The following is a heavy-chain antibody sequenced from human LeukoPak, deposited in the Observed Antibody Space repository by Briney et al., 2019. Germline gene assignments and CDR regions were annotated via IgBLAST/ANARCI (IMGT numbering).Heavy chain of an antibody. CDR2: IYHSGST. CDR1: GYSISSGYY. Sequence: SETLSLTCTVSGYSISSGYYWGWIRQSPGKGLEWIGSIYHSGSTYYNPSLKSRVTISVDTSKNQFSLKLSSVTAADTAVYYCARLYYGSGTFDYWGQGTLVTVSS. J-gene: IGHJ4*02. D-gene: IGHD3-10*01. V-gene: IGHV4-38-2*02. CDR3: ARLYYGSGTFDY.